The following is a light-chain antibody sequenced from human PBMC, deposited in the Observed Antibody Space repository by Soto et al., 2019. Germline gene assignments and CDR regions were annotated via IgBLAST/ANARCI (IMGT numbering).Light chain of an antibody. J-gene: IGLJ2*01. CDR2: TND. CDR1: YSNVETNY. CDR3: SATGDSLGGPV. V-gene: IGLV1-47*02. Sequence: VLTQPPSASGTPGQRVTISCSGSYSNVETNYVYWYQQVPGTAPKLLIYTNDQRPSGVPDRFSASKSGTSASLAISGLRSEDEADYFCSATGDSLGGPVFGGGTQLTVL.